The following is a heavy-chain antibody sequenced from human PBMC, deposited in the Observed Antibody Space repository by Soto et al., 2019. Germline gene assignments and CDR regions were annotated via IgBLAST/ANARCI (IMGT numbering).Heavy chain of an antibody. Sequence: AGGSLRLSCAASGFTFSSYAMSWVRQPPGKGLEWVSGIRDSGGRTYYADSVKGRFTISRDNSKNTLYLQMSSLRAEDTAVYYCAVGLLKFDYWGQGTLVTVSS. CDR1: GFTFSSYA. CDR2: IRDSGGRT. D-gene: IGHD1-26*01. V-gene: IGHV3-23*01. CDR3: AVGLLKFDY. J-gene: IGHJ4*02.